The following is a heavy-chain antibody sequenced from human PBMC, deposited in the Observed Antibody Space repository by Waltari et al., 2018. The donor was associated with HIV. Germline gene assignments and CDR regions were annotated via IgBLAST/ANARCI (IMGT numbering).Heavy chain of an antibody. CDR2: IHHSGTT. Sequence: QVQLQESGPGLVKPSETLSLTCALSGYPISSGYYWGWIRQPPGKGLEWIGSIHHSGTTYNNPSLKSRVTLSVDTSKNHFSLKLNSVTAADKAVYYCAGEVGYCSGGTCYSGWFDPWGQGTLVTFSS. CDR3: AGEVGYCSGGTCYSGWFDP. J-gene: IGHJ5*02. D-gene: IGHD2-15*01. V-gene: IGHV4-38-2*01. CDR1: GYPISSGYY.